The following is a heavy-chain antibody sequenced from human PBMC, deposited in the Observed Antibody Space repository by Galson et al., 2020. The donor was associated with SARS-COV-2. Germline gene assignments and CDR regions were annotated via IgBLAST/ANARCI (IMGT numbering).Heavy chain of an antibody. CDR3: AKTRWELLRLFYL. CDR1: GASVSRAY. Sequence: SQTLSLPCSVSGASVSRAYWSWIRPPPGKGLEWIGYISYSGATNYNPALNSRVSMSVDTSKNQFSLRLSSVTAADTAVYYCAKTRWELLRLFYLWGQGTLVAVSS. CDR2: ISYSGAT. V-gene: IGHV4-59*02. J-gene: IGHJ5*02. D-gene: IGHD1-26*01.